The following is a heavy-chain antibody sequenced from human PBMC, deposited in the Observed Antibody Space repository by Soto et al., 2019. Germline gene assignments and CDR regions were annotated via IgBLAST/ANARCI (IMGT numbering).Heavy chain of an antibody. CDR2: MNPNSGNT. Sequence: ASVKVSCKASGYTFTSYDINWVRQATGQGLEWMGWMNPNSGNTGYAQKFQGRVTMTRNTSISTVYMELSSLRSEDTAVYYCARMDYYGSGITNWFDPWGQGTLVTVSS. CDR1: GYTFTSYD. D-gene: IGHD3-10*01. J-gene: IGHJ5*02. CDR3: ARMDYYGSGITNWFDP. V-gene: IGHV1-8*01.